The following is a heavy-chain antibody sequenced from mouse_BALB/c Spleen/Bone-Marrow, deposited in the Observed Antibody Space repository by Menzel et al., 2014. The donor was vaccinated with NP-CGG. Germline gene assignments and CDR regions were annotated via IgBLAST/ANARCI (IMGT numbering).Heavy chain of an antibody. J-gene: IGHJ2*01. CDR1: GYTFTPYW. CDR2: IYPGEGDT. CDR3: SRDPSNGGDY. Sequence: QVQLQQSVAELARPGASVTLSCKTSGYTFTPYWMPWVKQRPGQGLEWIGAIYPGEGDTSYTQKFKGKATLTADKASSTAYIQLINLTSEDSAVYDVSRDPSNGGDYWGQGTTLTVSA. V-gene: IGHV1-87*01. D-gene: IGHD6-2*01.